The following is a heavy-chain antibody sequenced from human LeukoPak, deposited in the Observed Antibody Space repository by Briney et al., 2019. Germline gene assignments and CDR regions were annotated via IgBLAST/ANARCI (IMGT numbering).Heavy chain of an antibody. V-gene: IGHV4-38-2*02. CDR1: GYSISSGYY. D-gene: IGHD3-22*01. J-gene: IGHJ4*02. CDR2: IYHSGST. CDR3: ARVGSSGYYYVLDYFDY. Sequence: SETLSLTCTVSGYSISSGYYWGWIRQPPGKGLEWIGSIYHSGSTYYNPSLKSRVTISVDTSKNQFSLKLSSVTAADTAVYYCARVGSSGYYYVLDYFDYWGQGTLVTVSS.